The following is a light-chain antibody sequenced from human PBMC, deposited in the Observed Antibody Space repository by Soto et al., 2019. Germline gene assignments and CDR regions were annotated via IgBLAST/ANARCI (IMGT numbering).Light chain of an antibody. J-gene: IGLJ2*01. Sequence: QSVLTQPPSVSGAPGQRVTISCTGSSSNIGAGYDVHWYQQLPVTAPKLLIYGNSNRPSGVPDRFSGSKSGTSASLAITGLQAEDEADYYCQSYDSSLSGYVVFGGGTKVTV. CDR1: SSNIGAGYD. V-gene: IGLV1-40*01. CDR2: GNS. CDR3: QSYDSSLSGYVV.